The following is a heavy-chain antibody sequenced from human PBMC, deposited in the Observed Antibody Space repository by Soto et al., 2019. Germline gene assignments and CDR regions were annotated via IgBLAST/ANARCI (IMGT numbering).Heavy chain of an antibody. Sequence: ASVKVSCKASGYTFTSYYMHWVRQAPGQGLEWMGIINPSGGSTSYAQKFQGRVTMTRDTSTSTVYMELSSLRSEDTAVYYCARDRCHGDYVGWFDPWGQGTLVTVSS. CDR3: ARDRCHGDYVGWFDP. CDR1: GYTFTSYY. CDR2: INPSGGST. J-gene: IGHJ5*02. D-gene: IGHD4-17*01. V-gene: IGHV1-46*01.